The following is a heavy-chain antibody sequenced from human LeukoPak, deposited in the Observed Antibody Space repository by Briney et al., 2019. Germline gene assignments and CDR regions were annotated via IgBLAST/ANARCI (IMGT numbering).Heavy chain of an antibody. D-gene: IGHD2-2*01. Sequence: GASVKVSCKASGYTFTSYDINWVRQATGQELEWMGWMNPNSGNTGYAQKFQGRVTMTRNTSISTAYMELSSLRSEDTAVYYCARGPPAAQYYYYMDVWGKGTTVTVSS. CDR1: GYTFTSYD. CDR2: MNPNSGNT. CDR3: ARGPPAAQYYYYMDV. J-gene: IGHJ6*03. V-gene: IGHV1-8*01.